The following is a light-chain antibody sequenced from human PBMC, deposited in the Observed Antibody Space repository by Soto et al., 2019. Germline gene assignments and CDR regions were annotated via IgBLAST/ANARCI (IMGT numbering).Light chain of an antibody. CDR1: SSDVGAYIY. J-gene: IGLJ1*01. CDR3: AAWDDSLNGYV. V-gene: IGLV2-11*01. CDR2: DVI. Sequence: QSVLTQPRSVSGSPEQSVTFSCTGTSSDVGAYIYVSWYQQHPGKAPKLINYDVIKRPSGVPDRFSGSKSGTSASLAISGLQSEDEADYYCAAWDDSLNGYVFGTGTKVTVL.